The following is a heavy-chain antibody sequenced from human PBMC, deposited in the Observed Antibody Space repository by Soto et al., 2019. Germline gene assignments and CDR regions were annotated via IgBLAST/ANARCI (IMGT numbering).Heavy chain of an antibody. CDR3: TRVGARSCSGATCPMAY. V-gene: IGHV4-39*07. D-gene: IGHD2-15*01. Sequence: SETLSLTCTVAGGSISSISYYWGWIRQPPGKGLEWIGSISYRGSTYYNPSLKSRVTISVDTSKNQFSLNVSSVTAADTAVYYCTRVGARSCSGATCPMAYWGQGALVTVSS. CDR1: GGSISSISYY. CDR2: ISYRGST. J-gene: IGHJ4*02.